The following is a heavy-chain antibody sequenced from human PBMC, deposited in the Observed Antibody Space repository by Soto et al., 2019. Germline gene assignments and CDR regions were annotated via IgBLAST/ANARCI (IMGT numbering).Heavy chain of an antibody. CDR3: ARSHRYCSSTSCYRDTYYFDY. Sequence: GGSLRLSCAASGFTVSSNYMSWVRQAPGKGLEWVSVIYSGGSTYYADSVKGRFTISRDNSKNTLYLQMNSLRAEDTAVYYCARSHRYCSSTSCYRDTYYFDYWGQGTLVTVSS. J-gene: IGHJ4*02. D-gene: IGHD2-2*01. CDR2: IYSGGST. V-gene: IGHV3-53*01. CDR1: GFTVSSNY.